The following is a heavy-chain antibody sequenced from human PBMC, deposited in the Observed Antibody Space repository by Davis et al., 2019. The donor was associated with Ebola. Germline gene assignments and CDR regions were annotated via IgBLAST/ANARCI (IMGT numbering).Heavy chain of an antibody. Sequence: GGSLRLSCAASGFTFSSYGMHWVRQAPGKGLEWVSSISSSSSYIYYADSVKGRFTISRDNAKNSLYLQMNSLRAEDTAVYYCARDIAYYDILTGYQTHFDYWGQGTLVTVSS. CDR1: GFTFSSYG. CDR2: ISSSSSYI. V-gene: IGHV3-21*01. D-gene: IGHD3-9*01. J-gene: IGHJ4*02. CDR3: ARDIAYYDILTGYQTHFDY.